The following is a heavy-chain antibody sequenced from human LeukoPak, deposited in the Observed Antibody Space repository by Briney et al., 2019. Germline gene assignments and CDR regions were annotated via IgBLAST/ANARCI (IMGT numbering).Heavy chain of an antibody. CDR2: IYSGDSDP. CDR3: ARLRDGYCSSITCYGYFDY. Sequence: GESLKISCKGSGYSFTNFWIGWVRQMPGKDLEWMGIIYSGDSDPRYSPSFQGQVTISADKSINTAYLQWSSLKASDTAMYYCARLRDGYCSSITCYGYFDYWGQGSLVTVSS. D-gene: IGHD2-2*03. CDR1: GYSFTNFW. V-gene: IGHV5-51*01. J-gene: IGHJ4*02.